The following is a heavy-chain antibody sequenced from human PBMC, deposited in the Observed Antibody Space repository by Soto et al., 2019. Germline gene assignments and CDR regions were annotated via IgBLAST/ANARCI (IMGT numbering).Heavy chain of an antibody. CDR3: AREEVTFYYYYGMDV. D-gene: IGHD3-16*01. Sequence: HPGGSLRLSCAASGLTFSSHSMNWVRQAPGKGLEWVSYISSSSSTIYYADSVKGRFTISRDNAKNSLYLQMNSLRAEDTAVYYCAREEVTFYYYYGMDVWGQGTTVTVSS. V-gene: IGHV3-48*01. CDR1: GLTFSSHS. CDR2: ISSSSSTI. J-gene: IGHJ6*02.